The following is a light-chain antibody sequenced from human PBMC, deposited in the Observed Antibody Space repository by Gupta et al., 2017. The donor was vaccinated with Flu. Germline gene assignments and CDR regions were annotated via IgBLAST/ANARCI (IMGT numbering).Light chain of an antibody. J-gene: IGLJ1*01. CDR1: SNDVGGSNR. Sequence: QSAPTQPRSVSGSPGQSVTISCTGTSNDVGGSNRVSWYEQRPGKAPKLILYDVTERPSGVPDRFSGSKSGNTAPLTISGLQADDEADYYCSSYAGRVTWVFGTGTTVTV. CDR2: DVT. CDR3: SSYAGRVTWV. V-gene: IGLV2-11*01.